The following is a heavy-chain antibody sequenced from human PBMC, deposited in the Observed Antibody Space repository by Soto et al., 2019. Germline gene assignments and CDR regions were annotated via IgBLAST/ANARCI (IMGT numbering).Heavy chain of an antibody. CDR3: ARIKLVDFFFINVDVYDMDV. V-gene: IGHV3-30*03. CDR2: ISYDGSNK. D-gene: IGHD2-15*01. Sequence: GGSLRLSCAASGFTFSSYGMHWVRQAPGKGLEWVAVISYDGSNKYYADSVKGRFTISRDNARNSVYLQMNSLRDEDTAVYYCARIKLVDFFFINVDVYDMDVWGQGTPVTVSS. J-gene: IGHJ6*02. CDR1: GFTFSSYG.